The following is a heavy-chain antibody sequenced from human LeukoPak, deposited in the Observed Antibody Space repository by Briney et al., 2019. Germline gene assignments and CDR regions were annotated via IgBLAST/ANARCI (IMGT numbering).Heavy chain of an antibody. Sequence: GGSLRLSCTASGFNFSYYAMHWVRQAPGKGLAWVARIWFDGSNEYYEDSVKGRFTISRDNSKDTVFLQMNGLTVDDTAVYYCARLVGGTTGATDYWGQGSLVSVS. CDR3: ARLVGGTTGATDY. V-gene: IGHV3-33*01. D-gene: IGHD1-26*01. CDR1: GFNFSYYA. J-gene: IGHJ4*02. CDR2: IWFDGSNE.